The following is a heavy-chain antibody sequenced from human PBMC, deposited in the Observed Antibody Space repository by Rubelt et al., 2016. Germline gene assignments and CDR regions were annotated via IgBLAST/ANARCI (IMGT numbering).Heavy chain of an antibody. CDR2: IIPILGLG. D-gene: IGHD3-16*01. Sequence: QVQLVQSGAEVKKPGSSVKVSCKASGGTFSSYAISWVRQAPGQGLEWMGRIIPILGLGNDGQKVQGRGTVNAEKSTRTADMELRSLRSEDTAVYYCARGASGLWGRGTLVTVSS. CDR1: GGTFSSYA. V-gene: IGHV1-69*04. J-gene: IGHJ2*01. CDR3: ARGASGL.